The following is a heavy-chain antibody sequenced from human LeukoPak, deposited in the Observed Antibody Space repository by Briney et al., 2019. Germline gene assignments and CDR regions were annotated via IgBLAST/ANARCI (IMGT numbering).Heavy chain of an antibody. V-gene: IGHV4-34*01. Sequence: SETLSLTCDVYGVSFSGYYWSWIRQPPGKGLEWIGEINHSGSTNYNPSLKSRVTISVDTSKNQFSLKLSSVTAADTAVYYCAKYYYDSSGSNPFDYWGQGTLVTVSS. J-gene: IGHJ4*02. D-gene: IGHD3-22*01. CDR1: GVSFSGYY. CDR3: AKYYYDSSGSNPFDY. CDR2: INHSGST.